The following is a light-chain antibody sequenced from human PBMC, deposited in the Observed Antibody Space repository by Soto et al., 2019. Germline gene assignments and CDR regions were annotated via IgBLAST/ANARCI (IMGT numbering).Light chain of an antibody. Sequence: EIVMTHSPATLSVSPGESATLSCRASQSVSSNVAWYQQKPGLAPRLLIYTASTRATDIPDRFRGSGSGTEFTLTISSLQPEDFAVYYCKQYNKWWTFGQGTKVDIK. J-gene: IGKJ1*01. CDR2: TAS. CDR3: KQYNKWWT. CDR1: QSVSSN. V-gene: IGKV3-15*01.